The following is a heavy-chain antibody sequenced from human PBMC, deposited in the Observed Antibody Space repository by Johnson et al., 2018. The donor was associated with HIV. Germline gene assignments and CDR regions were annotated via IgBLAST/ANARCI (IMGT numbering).Heavy chain of an antibody. J-gene: IGHJ3*02. CDR1: GFTVSSNY. Sequence: MLLVESGGGLVQPGGSLRLSCAASGFTVSSNYMSWVRQAPGKGLEWVSVIYSGGSTYYADSVKGRFTISRDNAKNSLYLQMDSLRAEDTAVYYCAREVGSGYSSSSGAFDIWGQGTMVTVSS. CDR3: AREVGSGYSSSSGAFDI. D-gene: IGHD6-6*01. V-gene: IGHV3-66*01. CDR2: IYSGGST.